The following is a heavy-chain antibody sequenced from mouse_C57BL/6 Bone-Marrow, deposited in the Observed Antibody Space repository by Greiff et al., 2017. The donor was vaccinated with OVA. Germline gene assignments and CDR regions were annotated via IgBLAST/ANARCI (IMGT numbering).Heavy chain of an antibody. V-gene: IGHV3-3*01. Sequence: EVQLQESGPSLVRPSQTLSLTCTVTGFSINSDCYWIWIRQFPGNQLEYIGYTFYSGITYYNPSLESRTYITRDTSKKQFSLKLIAVTTENTANYYCARSSGVSHYAMDYWGQGTSVTVSS. J-gene: IGHJ4*01. CDR2: TFYSGIT. CDR1: GFSINSDCY. CDR3: ARSSGVSHYAMDY.